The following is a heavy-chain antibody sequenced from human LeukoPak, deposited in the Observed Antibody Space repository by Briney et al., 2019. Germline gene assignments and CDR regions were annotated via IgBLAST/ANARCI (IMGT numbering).Heavy chain of an antibody. CDR1: GFTFSSYN. CDR2: ISWDGGST. CDR3: AKGPIYYYYMDV. Sequence: GGSLRLSCAASGFTFSSYNMNWVRQAPGKGLEWVSLISWDGGSTYYADSVKGRFTISRDNSKNSLYLQMNSLRTEDTALYYCAKGPIYYYYMDVWGKGTTVTISS. J-gene: IGHJ6*03. V-gene: IGHV3-43*01.